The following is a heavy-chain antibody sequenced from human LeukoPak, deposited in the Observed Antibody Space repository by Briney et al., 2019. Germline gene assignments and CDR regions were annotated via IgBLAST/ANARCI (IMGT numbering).Heavy chain of an antibody. CDR1: GGSISIYY. CDR2: IYTSGST. J-gene: IGHJ4*02. D-gene: IGHD3-10*01. CDR3: ARDLGSGSYQELDY. Sequence: SETLSLTCTVSGGSISIYYWSWIRQPAGKGLEWIGRIYTSGSTNYYPSLKSRVTISVDKSKSQVSLKLSSVTAADTAVYYCARDLGSGSYQELDYWGQGTLVTVSS. V-gene: IGHV4-4*07.